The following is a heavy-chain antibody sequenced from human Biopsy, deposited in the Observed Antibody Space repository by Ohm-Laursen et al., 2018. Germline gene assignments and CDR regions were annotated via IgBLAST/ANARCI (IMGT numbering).Heavy chain of an antibody. CDR1: GFSLSARGMC. V-gene: IGHV2-70*11. CDR3: ARTPILIVSAGLVYRHRRHLQGMDV. CDR2: VDWDDYK. Sequence: TLSFTCSFSGFSLSARGMCVSWIRQAPGKALEWLARVDWDDYKDYSASLQTKLSISKDTSNDQVVLTVNNVDPAGTATYYCARTPILIVSAGLVYRHRRHLQGMDVWGQGIAVTVS. J-gene: IGHJ6*02. D-gene: IGHD6-13*01.